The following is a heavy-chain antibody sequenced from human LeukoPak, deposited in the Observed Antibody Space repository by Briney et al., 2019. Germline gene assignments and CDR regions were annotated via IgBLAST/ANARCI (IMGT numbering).Heavy chain of an antibody. CDR1: GFTFSSYS. V-gene: IGHV3-21*01. Sequence: GGSLRLSCAASGFTFSSYSMNWVRQAPGKGLEWVSSISSSSSYIYYADSVKGRFTISRDNAKNSLYLQMNSLGAEDTAVYYCARDALAAAGYFDYWGQGTLVTVSS. D-gene: IGHD6-13*01. CDR3: ARDALAAAGYFDY. J-gene: IGHJ4*02. CDR2: ISSSSSYI.